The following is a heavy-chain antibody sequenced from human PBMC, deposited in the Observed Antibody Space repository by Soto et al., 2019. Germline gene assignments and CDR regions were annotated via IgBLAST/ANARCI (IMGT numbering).Heavy chain of an antibody. Sequence: PGGSLRLSCAASGFTVSSHYMSWVRQAPGKGLEWVSVIYSGGSTYYADTVKGRFTISRDNSKNTLYLQMNILRAEDTAVYYCARDMYYYDSSGYYYYYGMDFWGQGTTVTVSS. D-gene: IGHD3-22*01. V-gene: IGHV3-53*01. J-gene: IGHJ6*02. CDR2: IYSGGST. CDR3: ARDMYYYDSSGYYYYYGMDF. CDR1: GFTVSSHY.